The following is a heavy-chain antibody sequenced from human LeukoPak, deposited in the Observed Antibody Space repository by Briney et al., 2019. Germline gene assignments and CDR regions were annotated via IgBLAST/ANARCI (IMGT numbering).Heavy chain of an antibody. Sequence: GGSLRLSCAASGFTFSSYAMHWVRQAPGKGLEWVAVISYDGSNKYYADSVKGRFTISRDNSKNTLYLQMNSLRAEDTAVYYCAKDKASGGPTFDYWGQGTLDTVSS. CDR3: AKDKASGGPTFDY. CDR2: ISYDGSNK. CDR1: GFTFSSYA. D-gene: IGHD2-15*01. J-gene: IGHJ4*02. V-gene: IGHV3-30*04.